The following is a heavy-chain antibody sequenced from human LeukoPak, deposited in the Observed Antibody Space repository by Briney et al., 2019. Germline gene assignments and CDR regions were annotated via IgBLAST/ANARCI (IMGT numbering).Heavy chain of an antibody. V-gene: IGHV4-4*07. J-gene: IGHJ3*02. CDR1: GGSISSYY. D-gene: IGHD6-13*01. Sequence: SETLSLTCTVSGGSISSYYWSWIRQPAGKGLEWIGRIYMSGSTNYNSSLKSRVNMSVDTSKNQFSLNLSSVTAADTAVYYCAREAGSSWSRGLDIWGQGTVVTISS. CDR2: IYMSGST. CDR3: AREAGSSWSRGLDI.